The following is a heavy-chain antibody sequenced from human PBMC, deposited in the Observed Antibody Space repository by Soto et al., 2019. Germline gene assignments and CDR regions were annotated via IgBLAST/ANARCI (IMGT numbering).Heavy chain of an antibody. J-gene: IGHJ5*02. Sequence: GGSLRLSCAASGFTFSSNAMNWVRQAPGKGLEWVSSISDSGDRTYYADSVKGRFTISRDTSMNTLYLQMNILRAEDTAVYYCAKTLVPATIRRGFDHWGQGTLVTVSS. CDR3: AKTLVPATIRRGFDH. CDR2: ISDSGDRT. CDR1: GFTFSSNA. V-gene: IGHV3-23*01. D-gene: IGHD2-21*02.